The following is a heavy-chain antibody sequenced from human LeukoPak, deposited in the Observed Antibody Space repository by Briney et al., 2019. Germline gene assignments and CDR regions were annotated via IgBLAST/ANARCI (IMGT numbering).Heavy chain of an antibody. V-gene: IGHV1-2*02. D-gene: IGHD3-3*01. CDR1: GYSFTDYY. J-gene: IGHJ5*02. Sequence: EASVKVSCRTSGYSFTDYYIHWVRQAPGQELEWMGWINTKSGRTSSARKFQGRVTMTRDPSITTVYMDMAWLTSDDTALYFCARADFIDAGPYLIGPWGQGTLVTVSS. CDR3: ARADFIDAGPYLIGP. CDR2: INTKSGRT.